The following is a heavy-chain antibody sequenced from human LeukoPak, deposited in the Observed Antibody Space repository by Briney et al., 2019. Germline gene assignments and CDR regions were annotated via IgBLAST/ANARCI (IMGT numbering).Heavy chain of an antibody. V-gene: IGHV4-34*01. D-gene: IGHD1-26*01. Sequence: SETLSLTCAVYGGSFSGYYWSWIRQPPGKGLEWIGEINHSGSTNYNPSLKSRVTISVDTSKNQFSLKLSSVTAADTAVYYCARVVGAIYYFDYWGQGTRVTVSS. CDR2: INHSGST. CDR1: GGSFSGYY. J-gene: IGHJ4*02. CDR3: ARVVGAIYYFDY.